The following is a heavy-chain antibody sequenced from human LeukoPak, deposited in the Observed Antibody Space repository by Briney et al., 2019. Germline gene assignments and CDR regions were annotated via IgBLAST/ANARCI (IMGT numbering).Heavy chain of an antibody. CDR2: ISYDGSIK. CDR3: AKRPGESSGWHALDY. CDR1: AFTFSTYV. V-gene: IGHV3-30*18. D-gene: IGHD6-19*01. Sequence: SGRSLRLSCAASAFTFSTYVMHWVRQAPGKGLERVAVISYDGSIKYYADSVKGRFTISRDNSKNTLYLQMNSLRAEDTAVYYCAKRPGESSGWHALDYWGQGTLVTVSS. J-gene: IGHJ4*02.